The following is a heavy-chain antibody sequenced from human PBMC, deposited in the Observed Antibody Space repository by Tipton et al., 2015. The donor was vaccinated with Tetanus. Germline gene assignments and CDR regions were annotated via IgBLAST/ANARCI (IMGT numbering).Heavy chain of an antibody. CDR1: GASMSSSSYY. V-gene: IGHV4-30-4*08. CDR2: IYQTGTT. D-gene: IGHD2/OR15-2a*01. J-gene: IGHJ4*02. Sequence: LRLSCNVSGASMSSSSYYWDWIRQPPGKDLEWIGYIYQTGTTYYNPSLKGRVTISMDRSNTQFSLRLDSLTAADTAVYYCARAAGFLGLTHDFWGRGTLVSVSS. CDR3: ARAAGFLGLTHDF.